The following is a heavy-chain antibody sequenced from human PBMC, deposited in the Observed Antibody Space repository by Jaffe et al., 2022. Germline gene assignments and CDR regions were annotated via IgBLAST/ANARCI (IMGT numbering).Heavy chain of an antibody. CDR3: AKDTYDFWSGSLGD. CDR1: GFTFDDYA. Sequence: EVQLVESGGGLVQPGRSLRLSCAASGFTFDDYAMHWVRQAPGKGLEWVSGISWNSGSIGYADSVKGRFTISRDNAKNSLYLQMNSLRAEDTALYYCAKDTYDFWSGSLGDWGQGTLVTVSS. J-gene: IGHJ4*02. CDR2: ISWNSGSI. V-gene: IGHV3-9*01. D-gene: IGHD3-3*01.